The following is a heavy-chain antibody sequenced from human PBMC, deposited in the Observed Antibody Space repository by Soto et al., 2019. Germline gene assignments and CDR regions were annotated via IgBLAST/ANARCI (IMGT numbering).Heavy chain of an antibody. CDR2: IYPDDSDT. Sequence: GESLKISCKASGYTFSVYWIGWVRQMPGKGLEWMGNIYPDDSDTSNNPSFDGRVTISADKSITTAYLQWRSLKASDTAIYYCVVYSSSSGRHFDYWGQGTLVTV. V-gene: IGHV5-51*01. D-gene: IGHD6-6*01. CDR3: VVYSSSSGRHFDY. J-gene: IGHJ4*02. CDR1: GYTFSVYW.